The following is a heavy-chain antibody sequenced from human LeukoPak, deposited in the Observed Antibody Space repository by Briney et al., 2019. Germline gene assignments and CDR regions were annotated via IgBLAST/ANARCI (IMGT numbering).Heavy chain of an antibody. J-gene: IGHJ4*02. CDR2: ISYDGSNK. V-gene: IGHV3-30*04. CDR1: GFTFSSFA. CDR3: ARGGWLQLGNYFDY. Sequence: GGSLRLSCAASGFTFSSFAIHWVRQAPGKGLEWVAVISYDGSNKYYADSVKGRFTISRDNSKNTLYLQMSSLRAEDTAVYYCARGGWLQLGNYFDYRGQGTLVTVSS. D-gene: IGHD5-24*01.